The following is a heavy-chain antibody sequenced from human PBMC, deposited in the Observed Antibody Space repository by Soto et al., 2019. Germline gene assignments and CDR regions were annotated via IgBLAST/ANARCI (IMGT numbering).Heavy chain of an antibody. CDR2: INAGNGNT. V-gene: IGHV1-3*05. J-gene: IGHJ4*02. CDR1: GYTFTSYA. Sequence: QVQLVQSGAEEKKPGASVKVSCKASGYTFTSYAMHWVRQAPGQRLEWMGWINAGNGNTKYSQKFQGRVTITRDTSASTADRELCSLRSEDTAVYYCARSIVVVTALDYWGQGTLVTVSS. CDR3: ARSIVVVTALDY. D-gene: IGHD2-21*02.